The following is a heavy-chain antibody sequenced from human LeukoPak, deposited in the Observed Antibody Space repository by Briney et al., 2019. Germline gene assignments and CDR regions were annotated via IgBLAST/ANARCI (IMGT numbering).Heavy chain of an antibody. CDR3: ARGAVRGGEFDR. CDR2: ISSSGSPI. J-gene: IGHJ4*02. CDR1: GFTFSSYE. Sequence: GGSLRLSCAASGFTFSSYEMNWVRQAPGKGLGWVSYISSSGSPIYYADTVKGRFTISRDNAKNSLYLQMNSLRAEDTAVYYCARGAVRGGEFDRWGQGTLVTVSS. D-gene: IGHD7-27*01. V-gene: IGHV3-48*03.